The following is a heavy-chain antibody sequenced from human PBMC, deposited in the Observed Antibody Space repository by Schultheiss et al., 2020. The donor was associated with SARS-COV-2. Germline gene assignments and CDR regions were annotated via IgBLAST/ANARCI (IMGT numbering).Heavy chain of an antibody. CDR2: VSWNGSRT. CDR1: GFTFSNSD. D-gene: IGHD6-6*01. J-gene: IGHJ2*01. CDR3: ARDADIAAPYWYFDL. Sequence: GGSLRLSCAASGFTFSNSDMNWVRQAPGKGLEWVSGVSWNGSRTHYADSVKGRFIISRDNSKNTLYLQMNSLRAEDTAVYYCARDADIAAPYWYFDLWGRGTLVTVAS. V-gene: IGHV3-19*01.